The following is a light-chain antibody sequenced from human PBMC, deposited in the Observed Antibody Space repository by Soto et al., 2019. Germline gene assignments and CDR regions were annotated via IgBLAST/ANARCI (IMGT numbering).Light chain of an antibody. CDR1: SSDVGTYNL. V-gene: IGLV2-23*01. J-gene: IGLJ2*01. CDR2: EGN. CDR3: SSYVGSGTYVV. Sequence: QSALTQPASVSGSPGQSITISCTGTSSDVGTYNLVSWYQQHPGNAPKLMIYEGNKRPSGVSTRFSGSKSGNTASLTISGLQAEDEGDYYFSSYVGSGTYVVFGGVTKLTVL.